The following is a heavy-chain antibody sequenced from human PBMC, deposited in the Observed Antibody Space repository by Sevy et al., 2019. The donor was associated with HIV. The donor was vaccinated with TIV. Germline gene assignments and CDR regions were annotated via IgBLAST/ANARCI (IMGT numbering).Heavy chain of an antibody. CDR1: GYTFTSYD. CDR3: AGGRIFYYYYGMDV. J-gene: IGHJ6*02. V-gene: IGHV1-8*01. Sequence: ASVKVSCKASGYTFTSYDINWVRQATGQGLEWMGWMNPNSGNTGYAQKFQGRVTMTRNTSISKAYMELSSLRSEDTAVYYCAGGRIFYYYYGMDVWGQGTTVTVSS. CDR2: MNPNSGNT.